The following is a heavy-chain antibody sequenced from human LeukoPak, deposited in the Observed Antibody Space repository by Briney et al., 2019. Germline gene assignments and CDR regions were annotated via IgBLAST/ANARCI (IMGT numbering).Heavy chain of an antibody. CDR1: GGSISSSSYY. D-gene: IGHD3-3*01. CDR3: VRAGYHDFWSGFHHYYYYYMDV. J-gene: IGHJ6*03. V-gene: IGHV4-61*09. CDR2: IYSSGSA. Sequence: SETLSLTCTVSGGSISSSSYYWSWIRQPAGKGLEWIGHIYSSGSANYNPSLKSRITMSVDTSKNQFSLMLSSVTAADTAVYYCVRAGYHDFWSGFHHYYYYYMDVWGKGTTVTVSS.